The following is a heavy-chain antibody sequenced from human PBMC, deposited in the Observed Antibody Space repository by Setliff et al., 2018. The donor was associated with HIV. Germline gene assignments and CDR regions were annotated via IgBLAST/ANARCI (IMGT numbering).Heavy chain of an antibody. J-gene: IGHJ4*02. D-gene: IGHD1-1*01. Sequence: PGGSLRLSCAASGFTFSSSWMSWVRQAPGKGLEWVANINEDGSEKYYMDSVKGRFTISRDNAENSLFLQMNSLRAEDTAIYYCASARIPTGGTSTSFDYCGQGTLVTVSS. CDR2: INEDGSEK. CDR1: GFTFSSSW. V-gene: IGHV3-7*03. CDR3: ASARIPTGGTSTSFDY.